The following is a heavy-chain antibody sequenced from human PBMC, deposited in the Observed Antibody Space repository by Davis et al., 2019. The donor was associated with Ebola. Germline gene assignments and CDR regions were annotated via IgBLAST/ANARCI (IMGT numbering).Heavy chain of an antibody. CDR2: IWYDGSNK. V-gene: IGHV3-30*02. D-gene: IGHD3-10*01. Sequence: PGGSLRLSCAASGFTFSSHGMHWVRQAPGKGLEWMAVIWYDGSNKYYADSVKGRFTISRDNSKNTLYLQMNSLRAEDTAVYYCAKDLHPTYYYGSGSSNWGQGTLVTVSS. CDR3: AKDLHPTYYYGSGSSN. CDR1: GFTFSSHG. J-gene: IGHJ4*02.